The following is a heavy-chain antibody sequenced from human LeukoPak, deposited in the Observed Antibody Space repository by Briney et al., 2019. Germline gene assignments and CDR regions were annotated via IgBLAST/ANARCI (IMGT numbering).Heavy chain of an antibody. J-gene: IGHJ4*02. V-gene: IGHV1-18*04. CDR3: ARDEYFYCSSTSCYLASFDY. CDR1: GYTFTSYG. CDR2: ISTYSGNT. D-gene: IGHD2-2*01. Sequence: WGSVKVSCKASGYTFTSYGISWVRQAPGQGLEWMGWISTYSGNTNYAQKLQGGVTMTTDTSTSTAYMELRSLRADDTAVYYCARDEYFYCSSTSCYLASFDYWGQGTLVTVSS.